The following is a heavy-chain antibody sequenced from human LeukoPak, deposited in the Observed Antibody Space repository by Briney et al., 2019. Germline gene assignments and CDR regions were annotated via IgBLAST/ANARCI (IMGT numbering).Heavy chain of an antibody. V-gene: IGHV3-23*01. CDR2: ISCSAGST. J-gene: IGHJ4*02. CDR3: AKAQAYCSGGSCYSSFDY. CDR1: GFTFSSYA. D-gene: IGHD2-15*01. Sequence: GGSLRLSCAASGFTFSSYAMSWVRQAPGKGLEWVSGISCSAGSTYYADSVKDQFTISRDNSKNTLYLQTNSLRAEDRAVYYCAKAQAYCSGGSCYSSFDYWGQGTLVTGSS.